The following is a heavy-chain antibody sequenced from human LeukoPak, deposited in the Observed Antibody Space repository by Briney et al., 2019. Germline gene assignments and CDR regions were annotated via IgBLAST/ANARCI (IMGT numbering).Heavy chain of an antibody. V-gene: IGHV4-39*01. CDR1: GGSVSSSSYY. CDR2: IFYSETT. Sequence: PSETLSLTCTVSGGSVSSSSYYWGWIRQPPGKGLEWIGSIFYSETTYYSPSLKSRITISVDTSTNQFSLKLSSVTAADTAVYYCARKPHGLGNWFDPWGQGTLVTVSS. CDR3: ARKPHGLGNWFDP. D-gene: IGHD3/OR15-3a*01. J-gene: IGHJ5*02.